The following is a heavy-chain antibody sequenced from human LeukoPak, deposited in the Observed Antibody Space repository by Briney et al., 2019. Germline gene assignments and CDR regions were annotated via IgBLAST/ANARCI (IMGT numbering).Heavy chain of an antibody. Sequence: GGSLRLSCAASGFTFSSYSMNWVRQAPGKGLVWVSRIKSDGSSTSYADSVKGRFTISRDNAKNTLYLQMNSLRAEDTAVYYCARVGAATYAFDIWGQGTMVTVSS. CDR3: ARVGAATYAFDI. D-gene: IGHD3-16*01. CDR2: IKSDGSST. J-gene: IGHJ3*02. V-gene: IGHV3-74*01. CDR1: GFTFSSYS.